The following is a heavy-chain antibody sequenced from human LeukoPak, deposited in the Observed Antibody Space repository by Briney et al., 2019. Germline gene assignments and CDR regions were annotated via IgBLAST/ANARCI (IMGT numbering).Heavy chain of an antibody. CDR3: ARVKLLYGSGIGDAFDI. Sequence: GGSLRLSCTASGFTFSTYSMNWVRQAPGRGLEWVSYISGSSSSSDGGAKQYADSVKGRFTISRDNAKNSLYLQMNSLRAEDTALYYCARVKLLYGSGIGDAFDIWGQGTMVTVSS. J-gene: IGHJ3*02. CDR2: ISGSSSSSDGGAK. CDR1: GFTFSTYS. V-gene: IGHV3-48*04. D-gene: IGHD3-10*01.